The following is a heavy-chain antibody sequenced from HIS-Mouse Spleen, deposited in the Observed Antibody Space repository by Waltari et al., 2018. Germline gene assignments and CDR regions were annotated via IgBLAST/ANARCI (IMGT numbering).Heavy chain of an antibody. CDR1: GGSFSGYY. CDR2: INHSGST. D-gene: IGHD1-26*01. Sequence: QVQLQQWGAGLLKPSENLSLTCAVYGGSFSGYYWSGIRQPPGKGLEWIGEINHSGSTNYNPSLKSRVTISVDTSKNQFSLKLSSVTAADTAVYYCARGALRGSYYWGEYFQHWGQGTLVTVSS. V-gene: IGHV4-34*01. J-gene: IGHJ1*01. CDR3: ARGALRGSYYWGEYFQH.